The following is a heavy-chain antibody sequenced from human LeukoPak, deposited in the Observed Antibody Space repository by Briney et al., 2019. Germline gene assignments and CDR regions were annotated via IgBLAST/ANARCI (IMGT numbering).Heavy chain of an antibody. Sequence: SETLSLTCTVSGGSISSSSYYWGWIRQPPGKGLEWIGSIYYSGSTYYNPSLKSRVTISVDTSKNQFSLKLSSVTAADTAVYYCARMPHSSSWAWNYYYYYMDVWGKGTTVTISS. CDR2: IYYSGST. J-gene: IGHJ6*03. CDR1: GGSISSSSYY. CDR3: ARMPHSSSWAWNYYYYYMDV. D-gene: IGHD6-13*01. V-gene: IGHV4-39*01.